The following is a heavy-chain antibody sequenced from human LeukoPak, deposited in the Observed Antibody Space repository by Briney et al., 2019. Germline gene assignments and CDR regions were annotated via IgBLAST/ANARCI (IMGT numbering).Heavy chain of an antibody. CDR2: IYYSGST. CDR1: GGSISSSDYY. V-gene: IGHV4-61*05. D-gene: IGHD6-13*01. Sequence: SETLSLTCTVSGGSISSSDYYWSWIRQPPGKGLEWIGYIYYSGSTNYNPSLKGRVTISVDTSKNQFSLKLSSVTAADAAVYYCASHSGSSWTVFDYWGQGTLVTVSS. CDR3: ASHSGSSWTVFDY. J-gene: IGHJ4*02.